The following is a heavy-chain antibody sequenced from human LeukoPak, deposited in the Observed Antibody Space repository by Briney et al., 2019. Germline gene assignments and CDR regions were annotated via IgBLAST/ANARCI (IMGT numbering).Heavy chain of an antibody. CDR1: GFTFSGYA. CDR3: TRLMSTAPIY. Sequence: PGGSLSLSCAASGFTFSGYAMSWVPQAPGKGRGGVVFIRSTAYGGTTEYAAAVKGRFTMSRDDSKSIAYLQMNSLMTEDTGVYYCTRLMSTAPIYWGQGTLVTVSS. J-gene: IGHJ4*02. D-gene: IGHD5/OR15-5a*01. CDR2: IRSTAYGGTT. V-gene: IGHV3-49*04.